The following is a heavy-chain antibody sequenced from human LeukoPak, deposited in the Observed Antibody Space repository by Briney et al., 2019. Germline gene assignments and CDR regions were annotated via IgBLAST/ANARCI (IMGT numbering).Heavy chain of an antibody. CDR3: AKAACSSTSCYGGGAFDI. CDR2: ISGSGGST. CDR1: GFTFSSYA. Sequence: GGSLRLSCAASGFTFSSYAMSWVRQAPGKGLEWVSAISGSGGSTYYADSVKGRFTISRDNSKNTLYLQMNSLRAEDTAVYYCAKAACSSTSCYGGGAFDIWGQGTMVTDSS. J-gene: IGHJ3*02. V-gene: IGHV3-23*01. D-gene: IGHD2-2*01.